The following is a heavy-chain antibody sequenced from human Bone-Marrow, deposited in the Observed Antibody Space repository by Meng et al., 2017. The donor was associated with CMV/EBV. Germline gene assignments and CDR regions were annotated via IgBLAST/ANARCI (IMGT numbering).Heavy chain of an antibody. Sequence: ASVKVSCKASGGTFSSYSITWVRQAPGQGLEWMGWINPNSGGTNYAQKFQGRVTMTRDTSISTAYMELSRLRSDDTAVYYCARGYFYWPYCISTSCYRGWFDPWGQGTLVTVSS. CDR2: INPNSGGT. CDR1: GGTFSSYS. V-gene: IGHV1-2*02. J-gene: IGHJ5*02. D-gene: IGHD2-2*01. CDR3: ARGYFYWPYCISTSCYRGWFDP.